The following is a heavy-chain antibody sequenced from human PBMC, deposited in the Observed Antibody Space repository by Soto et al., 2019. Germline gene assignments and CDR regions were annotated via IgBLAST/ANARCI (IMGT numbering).Heavy chain of an antibody. CDR3: TKKCGGPFLFDP. D-gene: IGHD3-10*01. Sequence: RASVKVSCKASGYSYIDYYIHWVRQAPGQGLEWMGWISPRSGGTNYAQKFRGRVTITSDTSINTAYMELTSLSSDDTAVYYCTKKCGGPFLFDPWGQVTRVTVSS. CDR1: GYSYIDYY. J-gene: IGHJ5*02. CDR2: ISPRSGGT. V-gene: IGHV1-2*02.